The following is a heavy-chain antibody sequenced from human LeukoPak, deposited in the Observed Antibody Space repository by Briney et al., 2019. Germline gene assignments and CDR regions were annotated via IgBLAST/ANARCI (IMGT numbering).Heavy chain of an antibody. Sequence: GGSLRLSCAASGFTVSSNYMSWARQAPGKGLEWVSAISGSGGSTYYADSVKGRFTISRDNSKNTLYLQMNSLRAEDTAVYCCAKSWGLIAAAGTWYFDLWGRGTLVTVSS. CDR2: ISGSGGST. CDR1: GFTVSSNY. CDR3: AKSWGLIAAAGTWYFDL. D-gene: IGHD6-13*01. V-gene: IGHV3-23*01. J-gene: IGHJ2*01.